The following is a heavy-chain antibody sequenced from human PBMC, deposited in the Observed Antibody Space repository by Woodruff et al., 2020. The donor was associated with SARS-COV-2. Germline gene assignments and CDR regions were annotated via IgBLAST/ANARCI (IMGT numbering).Heavy chain of an antibody. V-gene: IGHV1-2*06. D-gene: IGHD4-17*01. J-gene: IGHJ3*01. CDR3: AISYGVYVGHAFDF. Sequence: LEWMGRIDTNSGDSDYAQNFQGRLTLTRDTSITTAFMELGSLRSDDTALYFCAISYGVYVGHAFDFWGQGTMVTVSS. CDR2: IDTNSGDS.